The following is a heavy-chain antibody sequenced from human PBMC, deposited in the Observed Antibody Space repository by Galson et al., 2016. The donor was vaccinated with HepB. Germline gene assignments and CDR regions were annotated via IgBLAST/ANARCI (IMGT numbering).Heavy chain of an antibody. CDR2: IKSKTDGGTT. CDR1: GFSFSYAW. J-gene: IGHJ4*02. CDR3: TTGRDFWGSGIYYNLY. V-gene: IGHV3-15*01. Sequence: SLRLSCAASGFSFSYAWMSWVRQAPGKGLEWVGRIKSKTDGGTTDYPAPVKGRFTISRDDSKNTEYLQMNSLKTEDTALYYCTTGRDFWGSGIYYNLYWGQGTLVTVSS. D-gene: IGHD3-10*01.